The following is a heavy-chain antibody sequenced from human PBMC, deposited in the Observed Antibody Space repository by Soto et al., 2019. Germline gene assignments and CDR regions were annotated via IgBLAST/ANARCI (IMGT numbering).Heavy chain of an antibody. V-gene: IGHV4-31*03. Sequence: QVQLQESGPGLVKSSQTLSLSCSASGGSLSSGGYYWTWIRQHPVKGLEWVGSIYYTGTTYYSPALKSRLSISIDTTNEKFFLNLNSVTAADTAIYFCARDTRWQGFDIWGHGTLVTVSS. CDR1: GGSLSSGGYY. CDR3: ARDTRWQGFDI. CDR2: IYYTGTT. D-gene: IGHD3-3*01. J-gene: IGHJ5*01.